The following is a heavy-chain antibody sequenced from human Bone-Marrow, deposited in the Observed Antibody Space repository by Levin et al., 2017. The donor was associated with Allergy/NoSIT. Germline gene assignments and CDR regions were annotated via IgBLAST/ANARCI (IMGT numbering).Heavy chain of an antibody. V-gene: IGHV3-30*18. CDR3: AKAAPSIAAAGFGI. Sequence: PGGSLRLSCAASGFTFSSYGMHWVRQAPGKGLEWVAVISYDGSNKYYADSVKGRFTISRDNSKNTLYLQMNSLRAEDTAVYYCAKAAPSIAAAGFGIWGQGTMVTVSS. CDR1: GFTFSSYG. CDR2: ISYDGSNK. J-gene: IGHJ3*02. D-gene: IGHD6-13*01.